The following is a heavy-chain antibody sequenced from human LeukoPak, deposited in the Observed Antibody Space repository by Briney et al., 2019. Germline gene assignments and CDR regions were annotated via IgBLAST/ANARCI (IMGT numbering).Heavy chain of an antibody. J-gene: IGHJ1*01. CDR3: ATPGVHYDPSGYYPFQH. V-gene: IGHV1-8*01. D-gene: IGHD3-22*01. CDR2: MNYNSGNT. CDR1: GYTFTRYD. Sequence: ASVKVSCKASGYTFTRYDFNWVRQATAQGREWMGWMNYNSGNTGYAQKFQGRVTMTRDTAPSTAYMELSSLSSEDTAVYYCATPGVHYDPSGYYPFQHWGQGTLVTVSS.